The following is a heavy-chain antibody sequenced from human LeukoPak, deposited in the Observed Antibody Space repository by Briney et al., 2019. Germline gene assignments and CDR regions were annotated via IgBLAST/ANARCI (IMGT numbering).Heavy chain of an antibody. D-gene: IGHD3-3*01. CDR1: GGTFSSYA. Sequence: GASVKVSCKASGGTFSSYAISWVRQAPGQGLEWMGGIIPIFGTANYAQKFQGRVTITADKSTSTAYMELSSLRSEDTAVYYCAGAGNYDFWSGSDGGDNWFDPWGQGTLVTVSS. CDR2: IIPIFGTA. V-gene: IGHV1-69*06. J-gene: IGHJ5*02. CDR3: AGAGNYDFWSGSDGGDNWFDP.